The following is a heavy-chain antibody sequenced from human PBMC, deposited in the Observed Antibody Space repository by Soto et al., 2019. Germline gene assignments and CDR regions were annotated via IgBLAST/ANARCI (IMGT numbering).Heavy chain of an antibody. J-gene: IGHJ4*02. CDR1: GFTFSSYS. CDR2: ISSSSSTI. D-gene: IGHD4-17*01. CDR3: ARDLLYSPYGGNSESGY. V-gene: IGHV3-48*02. Sequence: EVQLVESGGGLVQPGGSLRLSCAASGFTFSSYSMNWVRQAPGKGLEWVSYISSSSSTIYYADSVKGRFTISRDNAKNSLYLQMNSLRDEDTAVYYCARDLLYSPYGGNSESGYWGQGTLVTVSS.